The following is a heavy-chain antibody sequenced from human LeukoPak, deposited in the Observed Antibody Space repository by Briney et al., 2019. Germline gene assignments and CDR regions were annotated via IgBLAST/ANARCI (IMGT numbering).Heavy chain of an antibody. CDR2: ISYDGSNK. J-gene: IGHJ4*02. Sequence: GGSLRLSCAASGFTFSSYAMHWVRQAPGKGLEWVAVISYDGSNKYYADSVKGRFTISRDNSKNTLYLQMNSLRAEDTAVYYCANFYGDYSGYWGQGALVTVSS. D-gene: IGHD4-17*01. CDR3: ANFYGDYSGY. CDR1: GFTFSSYA. V-gene: IGHV3-30-3*01.